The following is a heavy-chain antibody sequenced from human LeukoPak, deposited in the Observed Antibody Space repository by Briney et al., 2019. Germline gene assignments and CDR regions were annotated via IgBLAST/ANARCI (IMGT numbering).Heavy chain of an antibody. CDR1: GGSISSSNYY. Sequence: SETLSLTCTVSGGSISSSNYYWGWIRQPPEKGLEWIGSIYYSGSTYYNPSLKSRVTISVVTSKNQFSLKLSSVTAADTAVYYCARDAPPYSSGWYLDYWGQGTLVTVSS. CDR3: ARDAPPYSSGWYLDY. V-gene: IGHV4-39*02. D-gene: IGHD6-19*01. CDR2: IYYSGST. J-gene: IGHJ4*02.